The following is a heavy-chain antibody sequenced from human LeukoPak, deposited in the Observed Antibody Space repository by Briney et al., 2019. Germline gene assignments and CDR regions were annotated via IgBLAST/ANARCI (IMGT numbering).Heavy chain of an antibody. J-gene: IGHJ4*02. CDR1: GGSISSYY. V-gene: IGHV4-59*08. CDR2: IYYSGST. D-gene: IGHD4-17*01. CDR3: ARGSDDYGDSEY. Sequence: PSETLSLTCTVSGGSISSYYWSWIRQPPGKGLEWIGYIYYSGSTNYNPSLKSRVTISVDTSKNQFSLKLSSVTAADTAVYYCARGSDDYGDSEYWGQGTLVTVSS.